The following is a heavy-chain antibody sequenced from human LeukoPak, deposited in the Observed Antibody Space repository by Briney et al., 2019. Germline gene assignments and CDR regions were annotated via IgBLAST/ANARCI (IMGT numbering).Heavy chain of an antibody. CDR1: GYTFTGYY. D-gene: IGHD3-9*01. V-gene: IGHV1-2*02. CDR3: ARAATYYDILTGFYPSRCFDY. Sequence: ASVKVSCKASGYTFTGYYMHWVRQAPGQGLEWMGWINPNSGVTNYAQKFQGRVTMTRDTSISTAYMELSRLRSDDTAVYYCARAATYYDILTGFYPSRCFDYWGQGPLVTVSS. J-gene: IGHJ4*02. CDR2: INPNSGVT.